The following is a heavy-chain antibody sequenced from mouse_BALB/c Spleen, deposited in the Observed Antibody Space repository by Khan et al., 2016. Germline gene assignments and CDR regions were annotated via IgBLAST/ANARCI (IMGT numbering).Heavy chain of an antibody. CDR2: INPYNDGT. D-gene: IGHD4-1*01. Sequence: VQLQPSLPDLVKPGASVKMSCKASGYTFTSYVMHWVKQKPGQGLEWIGYINPYNDGTKYNEKFKGKATLTSDKSSSTAYMELSSLTSEDSAVYYCARGELGGYFDYWGQGTTLTVSS. CDR3: ARGELGGYFDY. CDR1: GYTFTSYV. J-gene: IGHJ2*01. V-gene: IGHV1S136*01.